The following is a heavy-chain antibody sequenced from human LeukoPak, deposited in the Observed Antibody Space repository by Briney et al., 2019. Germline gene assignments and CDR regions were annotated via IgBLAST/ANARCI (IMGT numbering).Heavy chain of an antibody. CDR1: GGSFSGYY. CDR3: ARGSYGSGSYWVDY. V-gene: IGHV4-34*01. CDR2: INHSGST. D-gene: IGHD3-10*01. J-gene: IGHJ4*02. Sequence: PETLSLTCAAYGGSFSGYYWSWIRQPPGKGLEWIGEINHSGSTNYNPSLKSRVTISVDTSKNQFSLKLSSVTAADTAVYYCARGSYGSGSYWVDYWGQGTLVTVSS.